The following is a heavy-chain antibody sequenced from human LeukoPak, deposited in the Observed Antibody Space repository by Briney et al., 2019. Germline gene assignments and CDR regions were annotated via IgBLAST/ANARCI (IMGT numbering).Heavy chain of an antibody. CDR2: TSYRGGSNCNPSL. Sequence: SETLSLTCTVSGASIRMDNWSCIPHRPGKGLECSVYTSYRGGSNCNPSLNYNPSLQSRVTISVDKSEKRLSLKLSSVTAADTALHYCARLGESGSGSYPIDYWGQGTLVTVSS. CDR1: GASIRMDN. V-gene: IGHV4-59*08. J-gene: IGHJ4*02. CDR3: ARLGESGSGSYPIDY. D-gene: IGHD3-10*01.